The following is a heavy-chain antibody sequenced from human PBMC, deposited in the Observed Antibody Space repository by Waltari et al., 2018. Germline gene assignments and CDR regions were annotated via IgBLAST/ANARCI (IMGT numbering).Heavy chain of an antibody. J-gene: IGHJ4*02. CDR2: IYYSGST. CDR1: GGSISRYY. D-gene: IGHD2-15*01. V-gene: IGHV4-59*01. Sequence: QVQLQESGPGLVKPSATLSLTCTVPGGSISRYYWSWIRQTPGKGLEWVGYIYYSGSTHYNPSLKSRVTISVDTSKNQFSLKLSSVTAADTAVYYCARGCSGGSCYSRSFDYWGQGTLVTVSS. CDR3: ARGCSGGSCYSRSFDY.